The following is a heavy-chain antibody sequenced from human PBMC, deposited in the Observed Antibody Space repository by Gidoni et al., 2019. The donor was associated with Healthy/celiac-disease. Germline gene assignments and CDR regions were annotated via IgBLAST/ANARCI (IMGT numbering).Heavy chain of an antibody. CDR2: ISGSGGST. CDR1: GFTFSSYA. J-gene: IGHJ4*02. D-gene: IGHD6-13*01. V-gene: IGHV3-23*01. CDR3: AKVERQQLDYFDY. Sequence: EVQLLESGGGLVQPGGSLRLSCSASGFTFSSYAMSWVRQAPGKGLEWVSAISGSGGSTYYADSVKGRFTISRDNSKNTLYLQMNSLRAEDTAVYYCAKVERQQLDYFDYWGQGTLVTVSS.